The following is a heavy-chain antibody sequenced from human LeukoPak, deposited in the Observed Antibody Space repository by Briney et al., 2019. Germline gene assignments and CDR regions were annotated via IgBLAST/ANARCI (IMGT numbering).Heavy chain of an antibody. Sequence: SETLSLTCTVSGGSITNYWSWIRQPPGKGLEWITYIYQTGNTDYNPSLKSRVTISLDTSKNQFSLQLSSVTAADTAVYYCARVGSGWSKNGMDVWGQGTTVTVSS. V-gene: IGHV4-59*12. CDR3: ARVGSGWSKNGMDV. J-gene: IGHJ6*02. CDR1: GGSITNY. D-gene: IGHD6-19*01. CDR2: IYQTGNT.